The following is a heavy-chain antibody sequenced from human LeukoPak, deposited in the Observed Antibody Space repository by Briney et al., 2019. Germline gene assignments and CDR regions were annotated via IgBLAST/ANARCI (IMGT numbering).Heavy chain of an antibody. CDR1: GDSFTNFG. Sequence: ASVKVSCKASGDSFTNFGFTWVRRAPGQGLEWVGWISAYNGNTNYAQKLQDRLTLTTDTSTTTAYMELRSLRSDDTAIYYCARGHRDMVWGHITYWAQRTLVTVSS. V-gene: IGHV1-18*01. J-gene: IGHJ4*02. CDR3: ARGHRDMVWGHITY. CDR2: ISAYNGNT. D-gene: IGHD3-10*01.